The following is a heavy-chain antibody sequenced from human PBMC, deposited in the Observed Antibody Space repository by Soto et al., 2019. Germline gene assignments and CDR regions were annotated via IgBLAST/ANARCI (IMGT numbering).Heavy chain of an antibody. Sequence: QVQLVQSGAEVKKPGSSVKVSCKASGGTFSSYAISWVRQAPGQGLEWMGGIIPIFGTANYAQKFQGRVTIPADESPSTDYRELSGVRSEDPAVYYCARERNEMDTENFDYWGQGPLVTVSS. D-gene: IGHD5-18*01. CDR3: ARERNEMDTENFDY. CDR1: GGTFSSYA. V-gene: IGHV1-69*12. CDR2: IIPIFGTA. J-gene: IGHJ4*02.